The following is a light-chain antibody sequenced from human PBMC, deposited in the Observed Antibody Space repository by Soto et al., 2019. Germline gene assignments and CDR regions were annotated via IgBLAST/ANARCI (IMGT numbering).Light chain of an antibody. CDR1: QSVSSSY. Sequence: EIGLTQSPGTLSFSPGERATLSCRASQSVSSSYLAWYQQKPGQAPRLLIYGASSRATGIPDRFSGSGSGTDFTLSISRLEPEDFAVYYCQQYRSSTGYTFGQGPVLDIK. J-gene: IGKJ2*01. CDR2: GAS. CDR3: QQYRSSTGYT. V-gene: IGKV3-20*01.